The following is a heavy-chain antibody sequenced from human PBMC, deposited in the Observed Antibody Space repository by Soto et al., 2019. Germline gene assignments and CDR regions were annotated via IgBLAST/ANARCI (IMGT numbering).Heavy chain of an antibody. CDR3: ARGEDAFFYYGLDV. V-gene: IGHV4-59*01. J-gene: IGHJ6*02. Sequence: SETLSLTYNVSGGSITSSYWSWIRRPPGKGLEWIAYIYDTGISGYTPSTSYNPSLKSRVTMSVDTSKSQFSLKLTSVTAADTAVYYCARGEDAFFYYGLDVWGQGITVTVSS. CDR2: IYDTGISGYTPST. CDR1: GGSITSSY.